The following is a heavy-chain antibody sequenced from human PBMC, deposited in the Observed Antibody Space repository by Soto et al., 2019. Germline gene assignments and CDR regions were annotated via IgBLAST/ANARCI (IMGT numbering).Heavy chain of an antibody. J-gene: IGHJ4*02. V-gene: IGHV4-39*01. CDR1: GGSISSSSYY. CDR3: ASPKYDYYDFWSGFDY. CDR2: IYYSGST. D-gene: IGHD3-3*01. Sequence: SETLSLTCTVSGGSISSSSYYWGWIRQPPGKGLEWIGSIYYSGSTYYNPSLKSRVTISVDTSKNQFSLKLSSVTAADTAVYYCASPKYDYYDFWSGFDYWGQGTLVTVSS.